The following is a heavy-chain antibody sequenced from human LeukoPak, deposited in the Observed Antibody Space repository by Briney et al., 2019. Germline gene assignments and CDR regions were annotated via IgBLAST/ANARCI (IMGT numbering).Heavy chain of an antibody. J-gene: IGHJ4*02. CDR3: ARGAPFVWFY. D-gene: IGHD3-9*01. CDR2: IYHSGST. Sequence: NPSETLSFTCAVYGGSFSGYYWSWIRQPPGKGLEWIGYIYHSGSTYYNPSLKSRVTISVDRSKNQFSLKLSSVTAADTAVYYCARGAPFVWFYWGQGTLVTVSS. CDR1: GGSFSGYY. V-gene: IGHV4-34*01.